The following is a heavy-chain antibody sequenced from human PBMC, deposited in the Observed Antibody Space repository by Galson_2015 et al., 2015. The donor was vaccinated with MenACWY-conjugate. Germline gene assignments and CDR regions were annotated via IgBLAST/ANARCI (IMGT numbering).Heavy chain of an antibody. CDR3: SRTGATPGDY. J-gene: IGHJ4*02. D-gene: IGHD2-15*01. CDR2: IYWDDDK. Sequence: PGKALEWLALIYWDDDKRYSPSLRSRLTITKDTSKNHVVLTMTNMDPVDTATYYCSRTGATPGDYWGQGTLVTVSS. V-gene: IGHV2-5*02.